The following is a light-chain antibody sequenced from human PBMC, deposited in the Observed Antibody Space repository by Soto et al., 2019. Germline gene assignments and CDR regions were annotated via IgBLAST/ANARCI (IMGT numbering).Light chain of an antibody. CDR1: SGHSSHA. J-gene: IGLJ3*02. CDR3: QTWGTGIRV. CDR2: VNSDGSH. V-gene: IGLV4-69*01. Sequence: QLVLTQLPSASASLGASVKLTCTLSSGHSSHAIAWHQQQPDKGPRFLMKVNSDGSHITGDGIPDRFSGSSSGSERYLTISSLQSDDEADYYCQTWGTGIRVFGGGTKLTV.